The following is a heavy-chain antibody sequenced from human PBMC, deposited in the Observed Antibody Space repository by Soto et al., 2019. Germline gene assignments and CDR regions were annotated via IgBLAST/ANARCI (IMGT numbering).Heavy chain of an antibody. CDR1: GATFGNTA. CDR3: ARDGDPGYSFWSGPLGGGRFDP. D-gene: IGHD3-3*01. J-gene: IGHJ5*02. CDR2: MVPLFGTA. V-gene: IGHV1-69*12. Sequence: QVQLVQSGAEVKEPGSSVNVSCKTSGATFGNTAVTWVRQAPGKGLEWMGGMVPLFGTANYAQKFRGRVTITADESTSTAYMELSSLRTDDTAVYYCARDGDPGYSFWSGPLGGGRFDPWGQGTLVTVSS.